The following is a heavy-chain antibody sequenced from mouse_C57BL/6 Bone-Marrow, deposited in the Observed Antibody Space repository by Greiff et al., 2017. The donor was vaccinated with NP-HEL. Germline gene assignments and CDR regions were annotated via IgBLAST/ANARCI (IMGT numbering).Heavy chain of an antibody. CDR2: ISSGSSTI. Sequence: EVQLVESGGGLVKPGGSLKLSCAASGFTFSDYGMHWVRQAPEKGLEWVAYISSGSSTIYYADTVKGRFTISRDNAKNTLFLQMTSLRSEDTAMYYCARSRDGYYPAWFAYWGQGTLVTVSA. J-gene: IGHJ3*01. D-gene: IGHD2-3*01. V-gene: IGHV5-17*01. CDR3: ARSRDGYYPAWFAY. CDR1: GFTFSDYG.